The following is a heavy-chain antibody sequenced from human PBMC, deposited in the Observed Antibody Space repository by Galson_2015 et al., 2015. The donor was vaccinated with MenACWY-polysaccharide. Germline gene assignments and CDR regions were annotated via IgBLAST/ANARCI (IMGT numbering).Heavy chain of an antibody. D-gene: IGHD2-2*01. Sequence: ETLSLTCTVSGASLSTRSYYWDWVRQSPDKGLEWIGYIYYSGGTNYNPSLKSRVTMSLDISKNQFSLKLSSVTAADTAVYYCARSGTSTSWLYYYYGMDVWGQGTTVTVSS. V-gene: IGHV4-61*05. J-gene: IGHJ6*02. CDR3: ARSGTSTSWLYYYYGMDV. CDR2: IYYSGGT. CDR1: GASLSTRSYY.